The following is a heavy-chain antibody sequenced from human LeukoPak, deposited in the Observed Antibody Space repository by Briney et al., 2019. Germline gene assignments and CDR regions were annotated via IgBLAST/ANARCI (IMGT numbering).Heavy chain of an antibody. CDR2: IYYSGST. Sequence: SETLSLTCTVSGGSISSHYWSWIRQPPGKGLEWIGYIYYSGSTNYNPSLKSRVTISVDTSKNQFSLKLSSVTAADTAVYYCARENPSVWYSSSGGWFDPWGQGTLVTVSS. CDR3: ARENPSVWYSSSGGWFDP. D-gene: IGHD6-13*01. CDR1: GGSISSHY. J-gene: IGHJ5*02. V-gene: IGHV4-59*11.